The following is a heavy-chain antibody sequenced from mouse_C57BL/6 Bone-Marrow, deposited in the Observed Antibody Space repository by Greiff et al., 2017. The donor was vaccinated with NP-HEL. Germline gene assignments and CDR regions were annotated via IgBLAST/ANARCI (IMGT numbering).Heavy chain of an antibody. CDR3: ARRMLTGTGFDY. D-gene: IGHD4-1*01. CDR2: ISSGSSTI. CDR1: GFTFGDFG. V-gene: IGHV5-17*01. J-gene: IGHJ2*01. Sequence: EVHLVESGGGLLKPGGSLKLSFAASGFTFGDFGMHWVRQAPEKGLEGVAYISSGSSTIYYADTVKGRFTISRDNAKNTLFLQMTSLRSEDTAMYYCARRMLTGTGFDYWGQGTTLTVSS.